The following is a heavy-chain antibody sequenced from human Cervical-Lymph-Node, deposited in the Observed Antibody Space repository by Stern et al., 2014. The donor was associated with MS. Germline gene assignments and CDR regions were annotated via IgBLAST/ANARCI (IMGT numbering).Heavy chain of an antibody. CDR3: ASSTSSAHYYYYGMDV. CDR1: GYTFTSYD. V-gene: IGHV1-8*01. Sequence: QLVESGAEVKKPGASVKVSCKASGYTFTSYDINWVRQATGQGLEWMGWMNPNSGDTGYPQKFQGRVTMTRNTSISTAYMELSSLRSEDTAVYYCASSTSSAHYYYYGMDVWGQGTTVTVSS. CDR2: MNPNSGDT. D-gene: IGHD6-19*01. J-gene: IGHJ6*02.